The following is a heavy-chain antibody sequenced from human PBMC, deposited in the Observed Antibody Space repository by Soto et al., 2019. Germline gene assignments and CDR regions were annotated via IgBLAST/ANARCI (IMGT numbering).Heavy chain of an antibody. Sequence: GGSLRLSCAASGFTFDDYAMHWVRQAPGKGLEWVSGISWNSGSIGYADSVKGRFTISRDNAKNSLYLQMNSLRAEDTALYYCAKAKSPGSYYYYMDVWGKGTTVTVSS. CDR1: GFTFDDYA. V-gene: IGHV3-9*01. J-gene: IGHJ6*03. CDR3: AKAKSPGSYYYYMDV. CDR2: ISWNSGSI.